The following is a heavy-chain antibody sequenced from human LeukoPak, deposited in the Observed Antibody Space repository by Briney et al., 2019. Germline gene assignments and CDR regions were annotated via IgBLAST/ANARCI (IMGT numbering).Heavy chain of an antibody. D-gene: IGHD3-10*01. CDR3: ASQYGSGSRFDY. V-gene: IGHV3-23*01. CDR1: GFTFSSYA. J-gene: IGHJ4*02. CDR2: ISGSGGST. Sequence: GGSLRLSCAASGFTFSSYAMSWVRQAPGKGLEWVSAISGSGGSTYYADSVKGRFTISRDNSKNTLYLQMNSLRAEDTAVYYCASQYGSGSRFDYWGQGTLVTVSS.